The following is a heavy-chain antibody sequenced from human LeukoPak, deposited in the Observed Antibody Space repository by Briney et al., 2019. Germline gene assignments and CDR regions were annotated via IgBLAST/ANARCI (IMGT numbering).Heavy chain of an antibody. J-gene: IGHJ4*02. D-gene: IGHD3/OR15-3a*01. Sequence: ASVKVSCKASGYTLTTYDVIWVRQATGQGLGWMGWMNPCTGDTDYAQTLQHRVTMTRNTPLHTAYMELNSLRYEATAAPYCARGKALQLLDWLPQLYYWGPGTVVTASS. CDR2: MNPCTGDT. CDR1: GYTLTTYD. V-gene: IGHV1-8*02. CDR3: ARGKALQLLDWLPQLYY.